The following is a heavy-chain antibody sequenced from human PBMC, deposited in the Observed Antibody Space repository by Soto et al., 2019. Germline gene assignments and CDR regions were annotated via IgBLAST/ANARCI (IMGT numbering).Heavy chain of an antibody. CDR3: ATQRGKPLFGPLDY. CDR1: GYTFTGYY. V-gene: IGHV1-2*04. J-gene: IGHJ4*02. CDR2: INPDSGGT. D-gene: IGHD3-3*01. Sequence: ASVKVSCKASGYTFTGYYMHWVRQAPGQGLEWMGWINPDSGGTNYAQNFQGWVTMTRDTSITTAYMELSRLRSDDTAVYYCATQRGKPLFGPLDYWGQGTLVTVSS.